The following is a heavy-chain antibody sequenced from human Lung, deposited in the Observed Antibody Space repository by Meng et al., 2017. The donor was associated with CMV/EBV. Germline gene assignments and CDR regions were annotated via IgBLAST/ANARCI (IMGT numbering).Heavy chain of an antibody. CDR3: ARHHHSPTFDY. V-gene: IGHV4-39*01. CDR2: VVYSGTT. Sequence: LQRQGSGPGLVKPRGTLPLTCTVYGGSISSSSYYWAWSRQPPGEGLEWIGRVVYSGTTYYTSSLKSRVSISVDTSKNQFSLKLSSVTAADTAVYYCARHHHSPTFDYWGQGTLVTVSS. CDR1: GGSISSSSYY. J-gene: IGHJ4*02. D-gene: IGHD1-14*01.